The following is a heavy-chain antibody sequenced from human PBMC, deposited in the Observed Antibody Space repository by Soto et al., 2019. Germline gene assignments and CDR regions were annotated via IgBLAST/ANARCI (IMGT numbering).Heavy chain of an antibody. CDR3: ARRGETGRELGRYYGMDV. CDR1: GGSISSSSYY. Sequence: SETLSLTCTVSGGSISSSSYYWGWIRQPPGKGLEWIGSIYYSGSTYYNPSLKSRVTISVDTSKNQFSLKLSSVTAADTAVYYCARRGETGRELGRYYGMDVWGQGTTVTVSS. D-gene: IGHD1-26*01. J-gene: IGHJ6*02. CDR2: IYYSGST. V-gene: IGHV4-39*01.